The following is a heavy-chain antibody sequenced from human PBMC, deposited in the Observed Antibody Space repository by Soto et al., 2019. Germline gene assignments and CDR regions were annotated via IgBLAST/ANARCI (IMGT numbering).Heavy chain of an antibody. Sequence: QVQLVQSGAEVKKPGASVRVSCAASGYSFSNYGISWVRQAPGQGLEWMGRISPYNGNTRGTQKFQDRLTMTTASSTSPVFMELRRLTSADTADYFCSRDFSQLAYTHGYGIHWCQGTLVTVSS. V-gene: IGHV1-18*01. CDR2: ISPYNGNT. D-gene: IGHD5-18*01. J-gene: IGHJ4*02. CDR3: SRDFSQLAYTHGYGIH. CDR1: GYSFSNYG.